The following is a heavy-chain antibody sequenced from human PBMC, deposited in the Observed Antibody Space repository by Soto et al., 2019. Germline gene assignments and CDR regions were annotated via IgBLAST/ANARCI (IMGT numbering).Heavy chain of an antibody. CDR1: GFTFSSYE. Sequence: EVQLVESGGGLVQPGGSLRLSGAASGFTFSSYEMNWVRQAPGKGLEWVSYISSSGSTIYYADSVKGRFTISRDNAKNSLYLQMNSLRAEDTAVYYCARVSAAFDYWGQGTLVTVSS. J-gene: IGHJ4*02. D-gene: IGHD6-13*01. CDR2: ISSSGSTI. V-gene: IGHV3-48*03. CDR3: ARVSAAFDY.